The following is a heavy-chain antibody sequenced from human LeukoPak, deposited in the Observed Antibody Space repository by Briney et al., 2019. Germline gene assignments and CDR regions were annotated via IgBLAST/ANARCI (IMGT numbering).Heavy chain of an antibody. D-gene: IGHD1-7*01. CDR2: IWYDGSNK. J-gene: IGHJ4*02. V-gene: IGHV3-33*01. CDR1: RFTFSTYG. CDR3: ARDSWNYGLLDS. Sequence: PGGSLRLSCAASRFTFSTYGIHWVRQAPGKGXXXXXVIWYDGSNKYYADSVKGRFTISRDNSKNTLYLQMNSLRAEDTAVYYCARDSWNYGLLDSWGQGTLVTVSS.